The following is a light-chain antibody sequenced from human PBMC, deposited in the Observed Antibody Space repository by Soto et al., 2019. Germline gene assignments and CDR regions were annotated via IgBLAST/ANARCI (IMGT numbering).Light chain of an antibody. CDR2: AAS. J-gene: IGKJ1*01. CDR1: QAIRND. Sequence: DIQMTQSPSSLSASVGDRVTITCRASQAIRNDLGWYQQKPGKAPMRLIYAASSLQSGVPSRFXXXXXXXXXXXXXXSLQPEDFATYYCLQYNTFPWTFGQGTRVEIK. V-gene: IGKV1-17*01. CDR3: LQYNTFPWT.